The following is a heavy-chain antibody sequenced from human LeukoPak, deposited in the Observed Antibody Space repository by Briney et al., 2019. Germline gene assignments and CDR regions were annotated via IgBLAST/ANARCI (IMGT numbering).Heavy chain of an antibody. Sequence: PSETLSLTCTVSGGSISSGGYYWSWIRQHPGKGLEWIGYIYYSGSTYYNPSLKSRVTISVDTSKNQFSLKLSSVTAADTAVYYCARDNWNYGSSMDVWGQGTTVIVSS. J-gene: IGHJ6*02. V-gene: IGHV4-31*03. CDR3: ARDNWNYGSSMDV. CDR2: IYYSGST. D-gene: IGHD1-7*01. CDR1: GGSISSGGYY.